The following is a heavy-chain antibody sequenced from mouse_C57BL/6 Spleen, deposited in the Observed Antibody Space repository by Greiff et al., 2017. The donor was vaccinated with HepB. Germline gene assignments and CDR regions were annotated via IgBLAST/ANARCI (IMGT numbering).Heavy chain of an antibody. J-gene: IGHJ1*03. D-gene: IGHD2-12*01. CDR1: GYTFTDYY. CDR3: ARLRPWYCDV. V-gene: IGHV1-26*01. CDR2: INPNNGGT. Sequence: EVQLQQSGPELVKPGASVKLSCKASGYTFTDYYMHWVKQSPGKSLEWIGEINPNNGGTSYNQKFKGKATLTVDKSSSTAYMELRSLTSEDSAVYYCARLRPWYCDVWGTGTTVTVSS.